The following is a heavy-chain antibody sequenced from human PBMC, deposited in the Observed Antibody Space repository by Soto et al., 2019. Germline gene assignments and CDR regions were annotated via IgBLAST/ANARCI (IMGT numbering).Heavy chain of an antibody. CDR2: IIPIFDTI. D-gene: IGHD3-3*01. CDR3: ASPLRWSGYYSAFDY. Sequence: QVQLLQSGAEVKKPGSSVKVSCKASGATFSSFAFSWVRQAPGQGLEWMGVIIPIFDTIKFAQKFQGRLTLTADESTGTAYMELDRLTSEDTAVYYCASPLRWSGYYSAFDYWGQGTLVIVSS. V-gene: IGHV1-69*01. J-gene: IGHJ4*02. CDR1: GATFSSFA.